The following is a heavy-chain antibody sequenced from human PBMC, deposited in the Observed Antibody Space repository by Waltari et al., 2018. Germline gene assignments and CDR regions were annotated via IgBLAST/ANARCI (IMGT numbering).Heavy chain of an antibody. J-gene: IGHJ4*02. V-gene: IGHV3-11*06. CDR2: MSPSRTYT. D-gene: IGHD1-1*01. CDR3: ARGRDEYNPQPFDY. Sequence: QVQLVESGGGWVEPGGSLRLSCSGAGFSLNDHYMSWVRQAPGTGLEWVSFMSPSRTYTNSADSVKGRFTISRDNARNSLFLQMNSLRPEDTAVYYCARGRDEYNPQPFDYWGQGTLVTVSS. CDR1: GFSLNDHY.